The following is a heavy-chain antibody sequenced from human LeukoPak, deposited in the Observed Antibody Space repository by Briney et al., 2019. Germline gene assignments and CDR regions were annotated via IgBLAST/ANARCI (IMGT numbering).Heavy chain of an antibody. J-gene: IGHJ6*03. CDR3: ARDRVGYSSSSDYYYYMDV. Sequence: ASVKVSCKASGYTFTSYYMHWVRQAPGQGLEWMGIINPSGGSTSYAQKFQGRVTMTRDMSTSTVYMELSSLRSEDTAVYYCARDRVGYSSSSDYYYYMDVWGKGTTVTVSS. D-gene: IGHD6-6*01. CDR2: INPSGGST. V-gene: IGHV1-46*01. CDR1: GYTFTSYY.